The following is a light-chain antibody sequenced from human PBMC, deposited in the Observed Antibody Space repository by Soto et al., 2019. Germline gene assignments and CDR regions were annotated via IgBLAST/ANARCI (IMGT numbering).Light chain of an antibody. CDR2: DAS. Sequence: DIQMTQSPSTLSASVGDRVTITCRASQSISSWLAWYQQKPGKAPKLLIYDASSLESGVPSRFSGSGSGTEFTLTISSLQPDDFVTYYCQQYNSYSPETFGQGTKLEIK. CDR1: QSISSW. J-gene: IGKJ2*01. V-gene: IGKV1-5*01. CDR3: QQYNSYSPET.